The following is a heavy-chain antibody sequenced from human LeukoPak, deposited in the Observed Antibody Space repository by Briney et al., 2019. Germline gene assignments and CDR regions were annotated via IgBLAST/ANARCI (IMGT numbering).Heavy chain of an antibody. CDR3: ATGVTTGSYYFADY. CDR2: IYHSGST. J-gene: IGHJ4*02. V-gene: IGHV4-34*01. D-gene: IGHD1-26*01. Sequence: PSETLSLTCAVYGGSFSGYYWSWIRQPPGKGLEWIGSIYHSGSTYYNPSLKSRVTISVDTSKNQFSLKLSSVTAADTAVYYCATGVTTGSYYFADYWGQGTLVTVSS. CDR1: GGSFSGYY.